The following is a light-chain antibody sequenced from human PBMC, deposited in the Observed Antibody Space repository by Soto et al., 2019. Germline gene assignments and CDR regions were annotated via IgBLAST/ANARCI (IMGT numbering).Light chain of an antibody. Sequence: EIVMTQSPATLSVSPGDRATLSCRASESVTSSLAWYQQKPGQPPRLLIYAASTRATDVPARFSGGGSETEFTLTISSLQSEDFAVYYCQQRSNWPITFGQGTRLEIK. J-gene: IGKJ5*01. CDR2: AAS. CDR3: QQRSNWPIT. CDR1: ESVTSS. V-gene: IGKV3-15*01.